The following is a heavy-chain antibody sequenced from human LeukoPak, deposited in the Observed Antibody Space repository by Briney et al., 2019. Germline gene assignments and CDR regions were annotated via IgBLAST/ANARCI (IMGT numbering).Heavy chain of an antibody. CDR2: IYYTGNT. J-gene: IGHJ3*02. D-gene: IGHD4-23*01. V-gene: IGHV4-59*12. Sequence: SETLSLTCTVSGGCISRSYWSWIRQPPGKGLEWIGYIYYTGNTNYNPSLKSRVTISVDTSKKQFSLKLNPVTAAATLVYYSARDGRATVVTPERAFDIWGQGTMVTVSS. CDR3: ARDGRATVVTPERAFDI. CDR1: GGCISRSY.